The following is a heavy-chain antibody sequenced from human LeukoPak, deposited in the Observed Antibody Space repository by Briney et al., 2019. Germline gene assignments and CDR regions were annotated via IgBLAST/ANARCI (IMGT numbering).Heavy chain of an antibody. CDR2: IYTSGNT. V-gene: IGHV4-4*07. CDR3: ARSEYSCGWYPFDY. D-gene: IGHD6-19*01. Sequence: SETLSLTCTVSGGSIRSYYWTWIRQPAGKGLEWIGHIYTSGNTNYNPSLKSRVTMSVDTSKNQFSLKLSSVTAADTAVYYCARSEYSCGWYPFDYWGQGILVTVSS. J-gene: IGHJ4*02. CDR1: GGSIRSYY.